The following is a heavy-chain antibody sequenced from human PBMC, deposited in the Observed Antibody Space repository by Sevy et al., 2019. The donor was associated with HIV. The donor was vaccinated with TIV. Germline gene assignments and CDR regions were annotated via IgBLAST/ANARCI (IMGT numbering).Heavy chain of an antibody. Sequence: SETLSLTCTVSGGSISSYYWSWIRQPAGKGLEWIGRIYTSGSTNYNPSLESRVTMSVDTSKNQFSLNLSSVTAADTAVYYCARVTWENWFDPWGRGTRVTVSS. CDR1: GGSISSYY. V-gene: IGHV4-4*07. J-gene: IGHJ5*02. D-gene: IGHD1-26*01. CDR3: ARVTWENWFDP. CDR2: IYTSGST.